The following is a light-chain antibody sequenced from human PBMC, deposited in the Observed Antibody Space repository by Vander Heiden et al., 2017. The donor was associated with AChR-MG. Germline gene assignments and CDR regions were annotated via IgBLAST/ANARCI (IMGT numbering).Light chain of an antibody. CDR1: QRVSSSY. CDR2: GAS. CDR3: QRFDNNSPWT. J-gene: IGKJ1*01. V-gene: IGKV3-20*01. Sequence: EIVLTQSPGTLSLSPGERATLSCRASQRVSSSYLAWYQQKPGQAPRLLIYGASSRATGIADRFSGSGSGTDFTLTISRLEPEDSAVYFCQRFDNNSPWTFGQGTKVEIK.